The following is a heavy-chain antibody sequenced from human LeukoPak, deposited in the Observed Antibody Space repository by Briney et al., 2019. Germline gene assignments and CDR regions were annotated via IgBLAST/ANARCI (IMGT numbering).Heavy chain of an antibody. CDR3: ARDPGIPAAGTVGYFDY. V-gene: IGHV3-21*06. J-gene: IGHJ4*02. D-gene: IGHD6-13*01. Sequence: GGSLRLSCAASGFTFSSYSMNWVRQAPGKGLEWVSSISSSSSYIYYADSVKGRFTISRDNAENSLYLQMNSLRAEDTAVYYCARDPGIPAAGTVGYFDYWGQGTLVTVSS. CDR1: GFTFSSYS. CDR2: ISSSSSYI.